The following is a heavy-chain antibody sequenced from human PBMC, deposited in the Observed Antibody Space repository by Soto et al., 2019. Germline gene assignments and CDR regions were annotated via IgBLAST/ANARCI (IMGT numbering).Heavy chain of an antibody. J-gene: IGHJ4*02. D-gene: IGHD3-16*01. CDR2: IKSKSDGGRT. V-gene: IGHV3-15*07. CDR1: GFTFSNAW. Sequence: GGSLRLSCAASGFTFSNAWMNWVRQATGKGLEWVGRIKSKSDGGRTDYADSVKGRFTISRDNSKNSLYLQMNSLRAEDTAVYYCAKRPWDYIWGSYLDYWGQGTLVTVSS. CDR3: AKRPWDYIWGSYLDY.